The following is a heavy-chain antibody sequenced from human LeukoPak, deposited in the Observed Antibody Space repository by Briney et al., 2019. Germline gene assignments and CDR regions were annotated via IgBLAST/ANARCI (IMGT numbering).Heavy chain of an antibody. CDR1: GGSISSYY. CDR3: ARTVVIDYYYYMDV. D-gene: IGHD3-22*01. CDR2: IYTSGGT. J-gene: IGHJ6*03. V-gene: IGHV4-4*09. Sequence: SETLSLTCTVSGGSISSYYWSWIRQPPGKGLEGIGYIYTSGGTNYNPSLKSRVTISVDTSKNQFSLKLSSVTAADAAVYYCARTVVIDYYYYMDVWGKGTTVTSSS.